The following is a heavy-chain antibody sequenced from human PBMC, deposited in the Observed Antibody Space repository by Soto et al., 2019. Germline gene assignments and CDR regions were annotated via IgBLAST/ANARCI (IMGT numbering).Heavy chain of an antibody. CDR3: ARDSTLTVGYCITSCYNLDY. CDR2: ITSSSSFI. J-gene: IGHJ4*02. Sequence: EVQLVESGGGLVKPGGSLRLSCAASGFTFSSYSMNWVRQAPGKGLEWVSSITSSSSFIYYADSVKGRFTISRDNAKNSLYLQMNGLRAEDTALYYCARDSTLTVGYCITSCYNLDYWGQGTLVTVSS. V-gene: IGHV3-21*01. CDR1: GFTFSSYS. D-gene: IGHD2-2*02.